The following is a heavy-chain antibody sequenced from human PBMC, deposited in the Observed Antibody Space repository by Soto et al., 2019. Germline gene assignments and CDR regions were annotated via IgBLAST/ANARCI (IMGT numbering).Heavy chain of an antibody. CDR3: AHKGGGDRILEF. CDR2: IYWDDSK. D-gene: IGHD3-16*01. Sequence: SNPTLVNPTRTLPLTCTFSGFSLSNPGGCVGCMLQPPGKALEWLALIYWDDSKEYSPSLRSRLTITKDTSKNHVVLTMTNMDPLDTATYYCAHKGGGDRILEFWGQGTLVTSPQ. CDR1: GFSLSNPGGC. V-gene: IGHV2-5*02. J-gene: IGHJ4*02.